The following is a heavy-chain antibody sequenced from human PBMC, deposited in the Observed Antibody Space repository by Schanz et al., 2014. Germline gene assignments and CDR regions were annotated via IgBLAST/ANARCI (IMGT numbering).Heavy chain of an antibody. CDR1: GDSITHFY. CDR2: ISYSGST. CDR3: ARHGGIPYYPMDV. Sequence: QVRLQESGPGLVRPSETLSLTCTVSGDSITHFYWSWIRQSPGKGLEWIGYISYSGSTSFNPSLKSRLTMSVDTSKNQFSLRLSSVTAADTAVYYCARHGGIPYYPMDVWGQGTTVTVSS. V-gene: IGHV4-59*06. D-gene: IGHD3-16*01. J-gene: IGHJ6*02.